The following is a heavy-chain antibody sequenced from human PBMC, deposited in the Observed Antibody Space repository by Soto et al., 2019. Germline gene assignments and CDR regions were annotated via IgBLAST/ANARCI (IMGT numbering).Heavy chain of an antibody. CDR1: GGSFSGYY. Sequence: SETLSLTCAVYGGSFSGYYWSWIRQPPGKGLEWIGEINHSGSTNYNPSLKSRVTISVDTSKNQFSLKLSSVTAADTAVYYCARVSGGWYGFDYWGQGTLVTVSS. D-gene: IGHD6-19*01. V-gene: IGHV4-34*01. CDR3: ARVSGGWYGFDY. CDR2: INHSGST. J-gene: IGHJ4*02.